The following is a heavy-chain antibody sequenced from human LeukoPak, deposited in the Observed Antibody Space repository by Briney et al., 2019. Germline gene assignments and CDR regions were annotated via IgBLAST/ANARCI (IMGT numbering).Heavy chain of an antibody. CDR3: ARDYTMTHAFDI. D-gene: IGHD3-22*01. CDR2: IYYTGST. V-gene: IGHV4-59*01. CDR1: GGSISSYY. Sequence: SETLSLTCTVSGGSISSYYWSWIRQPPGKGLEWIGYIYYTGSTNYNPSLKSRVTISVDTSKNQVSLKLSSVTAADTAVYYRARDYTMTHAFDIWGQGTMVTVSS. J-gene: IGHJ3*02.